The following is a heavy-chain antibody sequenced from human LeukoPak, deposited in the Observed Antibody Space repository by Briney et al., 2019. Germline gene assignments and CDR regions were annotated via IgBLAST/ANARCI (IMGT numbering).Heavy chain of an antibody. CDR3: TTEGAGLRYIDWLGFDP. CDR2: IKSEDTYGGTT. CDR1: GFTFSRYA. Sequence: GGSLRLSCAASGFTFSRYALHWVRQAPGKGLEWVGRIKSEDTYGGTTDYAAPVKGRFTISRDDSENTLYLHMNSLKTEDTAMYYCTTEGAGLRYIDWLGFDPWGQGTLVTVSS. V-gene: IGHV3-15*01. D-gene: IGHD3-9*01. J-gene: IGHJ5*02.